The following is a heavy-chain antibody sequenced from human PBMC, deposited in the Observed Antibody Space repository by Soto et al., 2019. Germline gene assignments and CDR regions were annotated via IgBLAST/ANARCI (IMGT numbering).Heavy chain of an antibody. D-gene: IGHD2-15*01. J-gene: IGHJ1*01. V-gene: IGHV3-23*01. Sequence: GGSLRLSCAATGFIFTNYAMSWVRQAPGKGLEWVSGISGSGGATYYADSAKGRFTISRDNSENTLYLQMNSLRVEDTAVYYCSKNQGDGGSHHYFWGQGIGVPGSS. CDR2: ISGSGGAT. CDR1: GFIFTNYA. CDR3: SKNQGDGGSHHYF.